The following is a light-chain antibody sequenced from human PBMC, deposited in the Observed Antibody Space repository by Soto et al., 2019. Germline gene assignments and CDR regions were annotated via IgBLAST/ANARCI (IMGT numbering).Light chain of an antibody. Sequence: QSVLTQPPSASGTPGQRVTISCSGSSSNIGSNTVNWYQQLPGTAPKLLIYSNNQRPSGVPDRFSGSKSGTSASRAISGLQSEDEADDYCAAWNDSLNGWVFGGGTQVTVL. CDR3: AAWNDSLNGWV. CDR2: SNN. CDR1: SSNIGSNT. J-gene: IGLJ3*02. V-gene: IGLV1-44*01.